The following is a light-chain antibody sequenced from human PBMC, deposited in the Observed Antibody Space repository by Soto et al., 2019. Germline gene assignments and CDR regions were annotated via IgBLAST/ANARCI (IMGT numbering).Light chain of an antibody. CDR2: GAS. CDR3: QQYNDWPRT. V-gene: IGKV3-15*01. Sequence: DIVMTQSPATLSVSPGERATLSCRASQSVSSNLAWYQQKRGQAPRLLMYGASTRATGIPVRFSGSVSGTEFTLIINSLQSEDFAVYYWQQYNDWPRTFGQGTKVEIK. J-gene: IGKJ1*01. CDR1: QSVSSN.